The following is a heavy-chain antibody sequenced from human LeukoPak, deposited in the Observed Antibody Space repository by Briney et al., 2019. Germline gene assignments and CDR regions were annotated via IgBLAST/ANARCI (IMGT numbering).Heavy chain of an antibody. D-gene: IGHD3-10*01. CDR3: ARGLLWFGELFP. CDR2: IYHSGST. CDR1: GGSISSYY. Sequence: SETLSLTCTVSGGSISSYYWSWIRQPPGKGLEWIGYIYHSGSTNCNPSLKSRVTISVDTSKNQFSLKLSSVTAADTAVYYYARGLLWFGELFPWGQGTLVTVSS. J-gene: IGHJ5*02. V-gene: IGHV4-59*08.